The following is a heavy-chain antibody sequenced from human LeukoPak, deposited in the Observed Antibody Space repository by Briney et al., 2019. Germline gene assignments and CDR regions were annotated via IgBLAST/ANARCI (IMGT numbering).Heavy chain of an antibody. CDR1: GGSISSYY. Sequence: PSETLSLTCTVSGGSISSYYWSWIRQPAGKGLEWIGRIYTSGSTNYNPSLKSRVTMSVDTSKNQFSLKLSSVTAADTAVYYCARDIVVVPAAIGSYNWFDPWGQGTLVTVSS. CDR3: ARDIVVVPAAIGSYNWFDP. CDR2: IYTSGST. D-gene: IGHD2-2*01. J-gene: IGHJ5*02. V-gene: IGHV4-4*07.